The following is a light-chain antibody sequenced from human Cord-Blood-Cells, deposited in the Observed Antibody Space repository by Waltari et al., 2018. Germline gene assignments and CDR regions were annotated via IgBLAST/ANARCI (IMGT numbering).Light chain of an antibody. V-gene: IGKV1-33*01. Sequence: DIQMTQSPSSLSASVGDRVTITCQASKDISNYLNWYQQKPGKAPKLLIYDASNLETGVPSRFSGSGSGTEFTFTISSLQPEDIATYYWQQYDNLLCTFGPGTKVDIK. CDR3: QQYDNLLCT. J-gene: IGKJ3*01. CDR2: DAS. CDR1: KDISNY.